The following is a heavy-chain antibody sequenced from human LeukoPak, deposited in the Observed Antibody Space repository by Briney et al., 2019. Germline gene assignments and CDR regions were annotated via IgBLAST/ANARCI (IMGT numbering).Heavy chain of an antibody. J-gene: IGHJ4*02. V-gene: IGHV1-69*13. D-gene: IGHD5-12*01. Sequence: ASVKVSCKASGGTFSSYAISWVRQAPGQGLEWMGGIIPIFGTANYAQKFQGRVTITADESTSTAYMELSSLRSEDTAVYYCAREWLRPPYYFDYWGQGTLVTVSS. CDR2: IIPIFGTA. CDR1: GGTFSSYA. CDR3: AREWLRPPYYFDY.